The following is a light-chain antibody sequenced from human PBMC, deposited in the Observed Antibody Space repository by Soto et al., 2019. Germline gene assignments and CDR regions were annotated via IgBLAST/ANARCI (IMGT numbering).Light chain of an antibody. J-gene: IGKJ4*01. V-gene: IGKV1-5*01. CDR1: QSISRW. CDR2: DAS. CDR3: QQYNHYSGLT. Sequence: DIQMTQSLSILSASVGDRVTITCRASQSISRWLAWYRQKPGKAPKLLIYDASSLESGVPSRFSGSGSGTEFTLTISSLQPDDFATYYCQQYNHYSGLTFGGGTKVEIK.